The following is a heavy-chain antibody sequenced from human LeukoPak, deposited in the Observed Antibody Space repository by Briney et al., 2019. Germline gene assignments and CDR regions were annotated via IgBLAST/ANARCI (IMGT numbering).Heavy chain of an antibody. CDR2: IYSGGST. CDR1: GFTVSSNY. V-gene: IGHV3-66*01. CDR3: AKDVGAVVISTH. Sequence: GGSLRLSCAASGFTVSSNYMSWVRQAPGKGLEWVSVIYSGGSTYYADSVKGRFTISRDNSKNTLYLQMNSLRAEDTAVYYCAKDVGAVVISTHWGQGTLVTVSS. J-gene: IGHJ4*02. D-gene: IGHD3-22*01.